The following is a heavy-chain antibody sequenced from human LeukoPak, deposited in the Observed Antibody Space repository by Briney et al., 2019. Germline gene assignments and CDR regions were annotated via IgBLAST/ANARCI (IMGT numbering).Heavy chain of an antibody. J-gene: IGHJ6*03. D-gene: IGHD2-2*01. Sequence: PSETLSLTCTVSGGSISSSSYYWGWIRQPPGKGLEWIGSTYYSGSTYYNPSLKSRVTVSVDTSKNQFSLKLSSVTAADTAVYYCARVASTVPTGDYYYYCMDVWGKGTTVTVSS. V-gene: IGHV4-39*01. CDR1: GGSISSSSYY. CDR2: TYYSGST. CDR3: ARVASTVPTGDYYYYCMDV.